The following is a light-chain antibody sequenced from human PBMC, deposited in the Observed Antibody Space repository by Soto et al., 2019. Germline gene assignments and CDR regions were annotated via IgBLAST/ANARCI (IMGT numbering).Light chain of an antibody. Sequence: QSVLTQPPSVSGAPGQRVTISCTGSRSNIGAGYDVHWYQRLPGTAPKVLIYSNNNRPSGVPDRFSGSKSGTSASLAITGLQAEDEADYYCQSYDSSLSGSDVFGTGTKVTVL. J-gene: IGLJ1*01. CDR2: SNN. V-gene: IGLV1-40*01. CDR3: QSYDSSLSGSDV. CDR1: RSNIGAGYD.